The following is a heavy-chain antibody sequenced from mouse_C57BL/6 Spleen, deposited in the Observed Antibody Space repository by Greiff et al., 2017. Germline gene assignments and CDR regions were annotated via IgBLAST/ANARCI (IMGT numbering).Heavy chain of an antibody. Sequence: DVQLQESGPGLVKPSQSLSLTCSVTGYSITSGYYWNWIRQFPGNKLEWMGYISYDGSNNYNPSLKNRISINRDTSKIQFFLKLNSVTTEDTATYYCARSYDGYYDAMDYWGQGTSVTVSS. J-gene: IGHJ4*01. CDR1: GYSITSGYY. CDR3: ARSYDGYYDAMDY. D-gene: IGHD2-3*01. CDR2: ISYDGSN. V-gene: IGHV3-6*01.